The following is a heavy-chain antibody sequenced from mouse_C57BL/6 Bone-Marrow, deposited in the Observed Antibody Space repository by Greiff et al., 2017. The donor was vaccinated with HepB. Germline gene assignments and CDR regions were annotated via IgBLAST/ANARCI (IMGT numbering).Heavy chain of an antibody. J-gene: IGHJ3*01. CDR1: GYSITSGYY. CDR3: ARNLDSSGPPWFAY. D-gene: IGHD3-2*02. Sequence: EVQLQQSGPGLVKPSQSLSLTCSVPGYSITSGYYWNWIRQFPGNKLEWMGYISYDGSNNYNPSLKNRISITRDTSKNQFFLKLNSVTTEDTATYYCARNLDSSGPPWFAYWGQGTLVTVSA. V-gene: IGHV3-6*01. CDR2: ISYDGSN.